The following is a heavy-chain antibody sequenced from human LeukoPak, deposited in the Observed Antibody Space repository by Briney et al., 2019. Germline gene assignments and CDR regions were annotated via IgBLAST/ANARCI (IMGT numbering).Heavy chain of an antibody. CDR3: ASALTMVRGVISDY. V-gene: IGHV3-30-3*01. D-gene: IGHD3-10*01. Sequence: GRSLRLSCAASGFTFSSYAMHWVRQAPGKGLEWVAVISYDGSNKYYADSVKGRFTISRDNSKNTLYLQMNSLRAEDTAVYYCASALTMVRGVISDYWGQGTLVTVPP. CDR1: GFTFSSYA. J-gene: IGHJ4*02. CDR2: ISYDGSNK.